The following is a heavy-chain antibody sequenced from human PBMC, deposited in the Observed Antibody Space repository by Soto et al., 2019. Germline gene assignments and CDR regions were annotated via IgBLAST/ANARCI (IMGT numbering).Heavy chain of an antibody. V-gene: IGHV4-61*01. CDR1: GGSVSSGSYY. CDR3: AGPTGPTPYFAY. Sequence: PSETLSLTCTVSGGSVSSGSYYWSWIRQPPGKGLERIGYFYYSGSTNYNPSLKSRVTISVDTSKNQFSLMLPSVTAADTAVYYCAGPTGPTPYFAYWGQGTLVTVSS. D-gene: IGHD2-15*01. CDR2: FYYSGST. J-gene: IGHJ4*02.